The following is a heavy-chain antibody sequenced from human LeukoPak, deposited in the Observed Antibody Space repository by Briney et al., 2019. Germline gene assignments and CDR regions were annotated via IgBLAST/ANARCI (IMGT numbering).Heavy chain of an antibody. CDR3: ARGEDGTGDYRPTYFDS. CDR1: GGSFSGFS. D-gene: IGHD4-17*01. V-gene: IGHV4-34*01. CDR2: INHGGGT. J-gene: IGHJ4*02. Sequence: KPSETLSLTCAVYGGSFSGFSWSWIRQTPGKGLEWIGEINHGGGTNYNPSLKSRATISVDTSKKQFSLNLTSVTAADTAVYYCARGEDGTGDYRPTYFDSWGQGTLVTVSS.